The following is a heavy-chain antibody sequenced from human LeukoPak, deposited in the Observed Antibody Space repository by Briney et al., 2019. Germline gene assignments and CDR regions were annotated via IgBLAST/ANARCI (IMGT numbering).Heavy chain of an antibody. Sequence: GGSLKLSCAASGFTFSGSAMHWVRQASGKGLEWVGRIRSKANSYATAYAASVKGRFTISRDDSKNTAYLQMNSLKTEDTAVYYCTRQPSGYYYGSGSDAFDIWGQGTMVTVSS. J-gene: IGHJ3*02. CDR1: GFTFSGSA. CDR3: TRQPSGYYYGSGSDAFDI. D-gene: IGHD3-10*01. V-gene: IGHV3-73*01. CDR2: IRSKANSYAT.